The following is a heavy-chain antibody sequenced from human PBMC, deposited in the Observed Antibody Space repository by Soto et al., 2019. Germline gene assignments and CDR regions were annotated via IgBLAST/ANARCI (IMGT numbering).Heavy chain of an antibody. CDR3: ARALDERGYYYYYGMDV. Sequence: ASVKVSCKASGYTFTSYAMHWVRQAPGQRLEWMGWINAGNGNTKYSQKFQGRVTITRDTSASTAYMELSSLRSEDTAVYYCARALDERGYYYYYGMDVWGQGTTVTVSS. J-gene: IGHJ6*02. CDR1: GYTFTSYA. V-gene: IGHV1-3*01. CDR2: INAGNGNT.